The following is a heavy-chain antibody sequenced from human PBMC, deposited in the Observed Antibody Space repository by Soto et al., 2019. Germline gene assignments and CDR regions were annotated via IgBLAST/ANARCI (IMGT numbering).Heavy chain of an antibody. J-gene: IGHJ4*02. Sequence: QLQLQESGSGLVKPSQTLSLTCAVSGGSISSGGYSWTWIRQPPGKGLEWIGCIYQTGSTYYNPYLESRVTMSVDTSKNQFSLNLTSVTAADTAVYYCARDRRSLYHDSTGLAYWGQGTLVAVSS. CDR1: GGSISSGGYS. CDR3: ARDRRSLYHDSTGLAY. D-gene: IGHD3-22*01. CDR2: IYQTGST. V-gene: IGHV4-30-2*01.